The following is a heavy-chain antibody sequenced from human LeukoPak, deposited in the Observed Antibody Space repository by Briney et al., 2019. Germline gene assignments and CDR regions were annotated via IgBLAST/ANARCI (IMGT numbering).Heavy chain of an antibody. Sequence: ASVKVSCKVSGYTLTELSMHWVRQAPGKGLEWMGGFDPEDGETIYAQKFQGRVTMTEDTSTDTAYMELSSLRSEDTAVYYCATEGYGSGSYPHWGRGTLVTVSS. D-gene: IGHD3-10*01. V-gene: IGHV1-24*01. CDR3: ATEGYGSGSYPH. CDR1: GYTLTELS. J-gene: IGHJ4*02. CDR2: FDPEDGET.